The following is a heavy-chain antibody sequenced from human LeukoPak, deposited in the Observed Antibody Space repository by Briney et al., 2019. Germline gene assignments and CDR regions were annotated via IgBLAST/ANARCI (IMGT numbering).Heavy chain of an antibody. V-gene: IGHV3-30*03. CDR2: ISYDGSNK. CDR1: GFTFSSYG. Sequence: GGSLRLSCAASGFTFSSYGMHWVRQAPGKGLEWVAVISYDGSNKFYADSVKGRFTISRDSSKNTVYLQMNSLRAEDTAVYNCARGSGNYYDTTGSFDHWGQGTLVTVSS. CDR3: ARGSGNYYDTTGSFDH. J-gene: IGHJ4*02. D-gene: IGHD3-22*01.